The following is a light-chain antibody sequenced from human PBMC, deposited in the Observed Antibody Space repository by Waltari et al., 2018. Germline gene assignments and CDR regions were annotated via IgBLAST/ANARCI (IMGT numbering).Light chain of an antibody. J-gene: IGKJ5*01. CDR2: DAS. Sequence: EIVVTQSPATLSLSPGEGATLSCRTSESVSSNLAWFQQKDGQPPRLVSYDASSRAADTPARFSGGGSGTDYTLTISSLEPEDFATYYCQQRSAWPTTFGQGTRLEI. CDR3: QQRSAWPTT. CDR1: ESVSSN. V-gene: IGKV3-11*01.